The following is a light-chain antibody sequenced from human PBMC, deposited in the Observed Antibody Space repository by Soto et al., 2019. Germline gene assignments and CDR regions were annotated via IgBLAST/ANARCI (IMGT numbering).Light chain of an antibody. CDR2: GAS. CDR1: QSVTSNF. Sequence: EIVLTQSPGTLSFSPGERATLSCRASQSVTSNFLAWYQQRPGQPPRLLIYGASNRATGVPDRFSGSGSGTDFALTISRLEPEDFAVYYCQQYGGSPVTLGRGTKVEIK. V-gene: IGKV3-20*01. J-gene: IGKJ1*01. CDR3: QQYGGSPVT.